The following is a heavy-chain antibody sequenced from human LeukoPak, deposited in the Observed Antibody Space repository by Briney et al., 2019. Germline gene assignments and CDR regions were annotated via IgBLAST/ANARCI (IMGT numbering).Heavy chain of an antibody. J-gene: IGHJ4*02. Sequence: SQTLSLTCTVSGGSISSGSYYWSWIRQPPGKGLEWIGYIYYSGSTNYNPSLKSRVTISVDTSKNQFSLKLSSVTAADTAVYYCAREAYSYGSGTFDYWGQGTLVTVSS. V-gene: IGHV4-61*01. CDR3: AREAYSYGSGTFDY. CDR1: GGSISSGSYY. D-gene: IGHD5-18*01. CDR2: IYYSGST.